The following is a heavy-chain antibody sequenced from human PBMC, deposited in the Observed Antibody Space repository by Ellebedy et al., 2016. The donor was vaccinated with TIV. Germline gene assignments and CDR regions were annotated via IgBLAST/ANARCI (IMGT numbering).Heavy chain of an antibody. CDR3: ARDVWRLGDYLSYYYYGMDV. D-gene: IGHD4-17*01. J-gene: IGHJ6*02. Sequence: GESLKISXAASGFTFSDYCMSWIRQAPGKGLEWVSYISSGGSTIYYADSVKGRFTISRDNAKNSLYLQMNSLRAEDTAVYYCARDVWRLGDYLSYYYYGMDVWGQGTTVTVSS. V-gene: IGHV3-11*04. CDR2: ISSGGSTI. CDR1: GFTFSDYC.